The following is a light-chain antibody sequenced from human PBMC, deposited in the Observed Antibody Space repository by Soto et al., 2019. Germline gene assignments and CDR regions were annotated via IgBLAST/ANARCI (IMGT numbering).Light chain of an antibody. CDR1: QGFNNF. V-gene: IGKV1-9*01. CDR3: KQLARYPTT. Sequence: IQLTQSPSSLSASVGDRVTITCRASQGFNNFLAWYQQNPGKAPKLLIYAASTLQSGFPSRFIGSGSGTDFTLPISSLQPEDLATYYCKQLARYPTTSDGGTKVEI. CDR2: AAS. J-gene: IGKJ4*01.